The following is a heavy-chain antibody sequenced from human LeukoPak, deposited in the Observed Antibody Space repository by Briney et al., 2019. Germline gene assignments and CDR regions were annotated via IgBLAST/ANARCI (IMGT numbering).Heavy chain of an antibody. Sequence: AAVKVSCKASGYTFTSYGISWVRQAPGQRLEWMGWISAYNGNTNYAQMLQGRVTMTTDTSTSTAYTELRSLRSDDTAVYYCARGSGDYYDSSGAVVAYDYWGHGTLVT. CDR3: ARGSGDYYDSSGAVVAYDY. V-gene: IGHV1-18*01. CDR1: GYTFTSYG. J-gene: IGHJ4*01. CDR2: ISAYNGNT. D-gene: IGHD3-22*01.